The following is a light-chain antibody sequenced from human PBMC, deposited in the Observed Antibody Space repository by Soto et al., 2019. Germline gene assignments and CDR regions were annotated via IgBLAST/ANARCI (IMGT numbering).Light chain of an antibody. CDR2: WAS. Sequence: DFVMTQSPDSLAVSLGERATIHCKSSQSILFSSTNQNYLAWYQQKPGQPPKLLIYWASTRESGVPDRFSGSGSETDFTLTISSLQAEDVAVYYCQQYYRPPLTFGGGTKVEI. J-gene: IGKJ4*01. CDR3: QQYYRPPLT. V-gene: IGKV4-1*01. CDR1: QSILFSSTNQNY.